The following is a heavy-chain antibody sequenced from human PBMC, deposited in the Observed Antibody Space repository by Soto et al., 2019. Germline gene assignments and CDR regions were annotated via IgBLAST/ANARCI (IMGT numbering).Heavy chain of an antibody. CDR1: GASMGRYY. D-gene: IGHD3-10*01. V-gene: IGHV4-59*01. J-gene: IGHJ4*02. CDR2: IADSETT. CDR3: ARVDYYGAGTYLFDY. Sequence: TVSGASMGRYYWSWIRQSPGKGLEYIGYIADSETTNYSPSLRSRVTISLEASKSQFSLKLSSVTAADTAVYYCARVDYYGAGTYLFDYWGPGTLVTVSS.